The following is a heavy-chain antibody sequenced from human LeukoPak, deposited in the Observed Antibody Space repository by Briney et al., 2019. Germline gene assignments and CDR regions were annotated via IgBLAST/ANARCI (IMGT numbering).Heavy chain of an antibody. D-gene: IGHD6-19*01. Sequence: PGGSLRLSCAASGFTFSDHYMDWVRQAPGKGLEWVSGFSGSGDSTKYADSVKGRFTISRDTSKNTLYLQMNSLRADDTAVYYCAKDALVSVAGLFDYWGQGTLVTVSS. CDR2: FSGSGDST. J-gene: IGHJ4*02. CDR3: AKDALVSVAGLFDY. CDR1: GFTFSDHY. V-gene: IGHV3-23*01.